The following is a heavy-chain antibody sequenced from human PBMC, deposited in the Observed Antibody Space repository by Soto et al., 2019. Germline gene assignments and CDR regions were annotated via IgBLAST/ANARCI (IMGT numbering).Heavy chain of an antibody. CDR1: GGSISSYY. CDR3: ARLPDY. J-gene: IGHJ4*02. V-gene: IGHV4-59*01. Sequence: PSEILSLTCTVSGGSISSYYWSWIRQPPGKGLEWIGYIYYSGSTNYNPSLKSRVTISVDTSKNQFSLKLSSVTAADTAVYYCARLPDYWGQGTLVTVSS. CDR2: IYYSGST. D-gene: IGHD5-18*01.